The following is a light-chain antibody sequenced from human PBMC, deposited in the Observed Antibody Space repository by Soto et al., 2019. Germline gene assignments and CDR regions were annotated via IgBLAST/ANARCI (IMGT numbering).Light chain of an antibody. J-gene: IGKJ5*01. Sequence: EIVLTQSPATLSLSPGERATLPCRASQSVSNFLAWYQQKPGQAPRILIYDASNRATGIPARFSGGGSGTDFTLTISSLEPEDFAVYYCQVRSNWPTWTFGQGTRLEI. V-gene: IGKV3-11*01. CDR1: QSVSNF. CDR3: QVRSNWPTWT. CDR2: DAS.